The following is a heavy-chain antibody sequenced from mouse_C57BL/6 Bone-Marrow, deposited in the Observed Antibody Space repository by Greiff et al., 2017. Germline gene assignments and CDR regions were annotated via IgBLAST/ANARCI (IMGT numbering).Heavy chain of an antibody. J-gene: IGHJ3*01. Sequence: QVQLQQPGAELVMPGASVKLSCKASGYTFTSYWMHWVKQRPGQGLEWIGEIDPSDSYTNYNQKFKGKSTLTVDKSSSTAYMQLSSLTSEDSAVYYCARGGDYDYDVWFAYGGQGTLVTVSA. D-gene: IGHD2-4*01. CDR1: GYTFTSYW. CDR2: IDPSDSYT. CDR3: ARGGDYDYDVWFAY. V-gene: IGHV1-69*01.